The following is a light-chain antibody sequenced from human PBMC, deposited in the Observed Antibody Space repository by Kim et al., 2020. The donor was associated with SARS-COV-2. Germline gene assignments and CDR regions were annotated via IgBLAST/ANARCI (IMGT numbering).Light chain of an antibody. CDR3: QAWDSRGGWV. CDR2: QDS. Sequence: VSPGQTASITCSGDKLGDKYACWYQQKPGQSPVLVIYQDSKRPSGIPELFSGSNSGNTATLTISGTQAMDEADYYCQAWDSRGGWVFGGGTQLTVL. V-gene: IGLV3-1*01. CDR1: KLGDKY. J-gene: IGLJ3*02.